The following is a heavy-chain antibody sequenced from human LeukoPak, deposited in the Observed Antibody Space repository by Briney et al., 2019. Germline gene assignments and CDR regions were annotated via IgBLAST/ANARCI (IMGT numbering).Heavy chain of an antibody. V-gene: IGHV1-2*02. J-gene: IGHJ4*02. CDR1: GYTFTGYY. Sequence: GASVKVSCKASGYTFTGYYMHWVRQAPGQGLEWMGWINPNSGGTNYAQKFQGRVTMTRDTSISTAYMELSRLRSDDTAVYYCATHPGDEISCGLETDYWGQGTLVTVSS. CDR3: ATHPGDEISCGLETDY. CDR2: INPNSGGT. D-gene: IGHD1-14*01.